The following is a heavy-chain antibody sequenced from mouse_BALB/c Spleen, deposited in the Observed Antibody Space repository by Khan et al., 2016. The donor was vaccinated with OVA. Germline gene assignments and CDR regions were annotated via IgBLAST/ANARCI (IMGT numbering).Heavy chain of an antibody. V-gene: IGHV5-6-4*01. J-gene: IGHJ2*01. CDR1: GFAFSSYS. Sequence: EVELVESGGGLVKPGGSLKLSCAASGFAFSSYSMSWVRQTPEKRLEWVATITSGGSYTYYPDSVKGRFTISRDNAKNTLYLQMSSLKSEDTGMYYWTRDRNYYGSSFYFDYWGQGTTLTVSS. D-gene: IGHD1-1*01. CDR2: ITSGGSYT. CDR3: TRDRNYYGSSFYFDY.